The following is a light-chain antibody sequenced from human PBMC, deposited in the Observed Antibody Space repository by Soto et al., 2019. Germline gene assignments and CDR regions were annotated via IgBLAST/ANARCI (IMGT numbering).Light chain of an antibody. Sequence: EIVMTQSPATLSVSPGERATLSCRASQSVSSNLAWYQQKPGQAPRLLIYGASTRATGIPARFSGSGSGTEFTLTISSLQSEDFAVYYCQQYNNWPITFGQGKRLEI. CDR2: GAS. V-gene: IGKV3-15*01. J-gene: IGKJ5*01. CDR3: QQYNNWPIT. CDR1: QSVSSN.